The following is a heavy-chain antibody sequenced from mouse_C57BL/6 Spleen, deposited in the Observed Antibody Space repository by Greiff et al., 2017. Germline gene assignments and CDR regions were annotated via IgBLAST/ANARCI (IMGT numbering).Heavy chain of an antibody. CDR1: GYTFTSYW. D-gene: IGHD1-1*01. V-gene: IGHV1-53*01. CDR2: INPSNGGT. Sequence: VQLQQPGTELVKPGASVKLSCKASGYTFTSYWMHWVKQRPGQGLEWIGNINPSNGGTNYNAKFKSKATLTVDKSSSTAYMQLSSLTSEDSAVYYCARPYGTTVVATRYFDVWGTGTTVTVSS. CDR3: ARPYGTTVVATRYFDV. J-gene: IGHJ1*03.